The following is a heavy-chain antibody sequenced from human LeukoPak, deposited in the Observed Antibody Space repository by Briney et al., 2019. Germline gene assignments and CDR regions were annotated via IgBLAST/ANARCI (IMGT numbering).Heavy chain of an antibody. CDR1: GFTFSSYA. J-gene: IGHJ6*02. V-gene: IGHV3-23*01. CDR3: AKVQWELTYYYYGMDV. D-gene: IGHD1-26*01. Sequence: PWGSLRLSCAASGFTFSSYAMSWVRQAPGKGLEWVSAISGSGGSTYYADSVKGRFTISRDNSKNTLYLQMNSLRAEDTAVYYCAKVQWELTYYYYGMDVWGQGTTVTVSS. CDR2: ISGSGGST.